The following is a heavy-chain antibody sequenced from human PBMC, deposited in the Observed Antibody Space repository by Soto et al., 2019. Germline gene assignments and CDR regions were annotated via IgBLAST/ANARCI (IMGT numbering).Heavy chain of an antibody. J-gene: IGHJ3*01. Sequence: QVQLQESGPGLVKPSGTLSLTCAVSGDSISSPEWSIWLRQPPGKGLEWIRDLLHSGTTNYNPSLMSRVTLSVDKPQNQFSLKLTSVTAADTAIYYCAYSTGWYRHDVWGQGTSVTVSS. CDR2: LLHSGTT. CDR3: AYSTGWYRHDV. D-gene: IGHD6-19*01. V-gene: IGHV4-4*02. CDR1: GDSISSPEW.